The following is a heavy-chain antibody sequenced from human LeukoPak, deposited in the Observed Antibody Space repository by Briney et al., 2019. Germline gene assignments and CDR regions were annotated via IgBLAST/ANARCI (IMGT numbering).Heavy chain of an antibody. D-gene: IGHD3-22*01. V-gene: IGHV4-30-4*01. Sequence: SETLSLTCTVSGVSISSGDYYWSWIRQPPGKGLEWIAYMYYSGGTYYNPSLKSRVTMSADTSKNQLSLKLSSVTAADTAVYYCARPYYYDSRIDPWGQGILVTVSS. CDR1: GVSISSGDYY. CDR3: ARPYYYDSRIDP. CDR2: MYYSGGT. J-gene: IGHJ5*02.